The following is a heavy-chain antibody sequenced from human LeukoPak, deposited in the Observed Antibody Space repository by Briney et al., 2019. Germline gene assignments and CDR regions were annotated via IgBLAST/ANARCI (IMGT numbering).Heavy chain of an antibody. CDR2: IVVGSGNT. J-gene: IGHJ5*02. D-gene: IGHD6-13*01. V-gene: IGHV1-58*02. CDR1: GFTFTSSA. Sequence: SVKVSCKASGFTFTSSAMQWVRQARGQRLEWIGWIVVGSGNTNYAQKFQGRVTMTRDTSISTAYMELSRLRSDDTAVYYCARGSSSWYWFDPWGQGTLVTVSP. CDR3: ARGSSSWYWFDP.